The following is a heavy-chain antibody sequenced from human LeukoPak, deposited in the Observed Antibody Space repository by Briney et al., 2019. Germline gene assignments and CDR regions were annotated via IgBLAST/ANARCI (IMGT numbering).Heavy chain of an antibody. Sequence: PSQTLSLTCTVSGGSISSGGYYWSWIRQHPGKGLEWIGYIYYSGSTYYNPSLKTRVTISVDTSKNQFSLKLSSVTAADTAVYYGARGRAAAGTFSRWFDPWGQGTLVTVSS. V-gene: IGHV4-31*03. CDR2: IYYSGST. CDR3: ARGRAAAGTFSRWFDP. J-gene: IGHJ5*02. CDR1: GGSISSGGYY. D-gene: IGHD6-13*01.